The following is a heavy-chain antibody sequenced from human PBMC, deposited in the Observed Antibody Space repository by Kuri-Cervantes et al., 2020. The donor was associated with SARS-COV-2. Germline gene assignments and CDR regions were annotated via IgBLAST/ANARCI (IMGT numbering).Heavy chain of an antibody. Sequence: GGSLRLSCKASGGTFSSYAISWVRQAPGQGLEWMGRIIPILGIANYAQKYQGRVTITADKSTSTAYMELSSLRAEDTAVHYCARDPQRYFDWLLSYYYYGMDVWGQGTTVTVSS. D-gene: IGHD3-9*01. CDR3: ARDPQRYFDWLLSYYYYGMDV. V-gene: IGHV1-69*04. CDR2: IIPILGIA. CDR1: GGTFSSYA. J-gene: IGHJ6*02.